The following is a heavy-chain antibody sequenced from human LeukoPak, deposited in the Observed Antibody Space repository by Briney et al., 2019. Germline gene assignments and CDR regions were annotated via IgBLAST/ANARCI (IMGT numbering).Heavy chain of an antibody. D-gene: IGHD1-26*01. CDR1: GGSVSSGSYY. CDR3: ARGVYSGTYYVDQ. V-gene: IGHV4-61*01. CDR2: IYYSGST. J-gene: IGHJ4*02. Sequence: SETLSLTCTVSGGSVSSGSYYWNWIRQPPGKGLEWIGYIYYSGSTSYNPSPKSRATISIDTSMNQFSLKLSSVTAADTAVYYCARGVYSGTYYVDQWGQGTRVAVSS.